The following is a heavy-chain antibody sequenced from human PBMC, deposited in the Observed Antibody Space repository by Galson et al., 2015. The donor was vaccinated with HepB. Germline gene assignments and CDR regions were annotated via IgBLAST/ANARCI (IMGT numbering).Heavy chain of an antibody. CDR2: IDPSDSYT. J-gene: IGHJ6*02. Sequence: QSGAEMKKPGESLRISCKGSGYSFTSYWISWVRQMPGKSLEWMGRIDPSDSYTNYSPSFQGHVTISADKSISTAYLQWSSLKASDTAMYYCARGSRHSSWYYYNVYYYYGMDVWGQGTTVTVSS. CDR1: GYSFTSYW. V-gene: IGHV5-10-1*01. CDR3: ARGSRHSSWYYYNVYYYYGMDV. D-gene: IGHD6-13*01.